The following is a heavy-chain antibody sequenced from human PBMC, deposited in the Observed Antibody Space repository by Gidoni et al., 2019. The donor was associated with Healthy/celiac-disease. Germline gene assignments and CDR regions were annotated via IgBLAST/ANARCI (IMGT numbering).Heavy chain of an antibody. CDR3: AKDSYYDSYFGMYV. J-gene: IGHJ6*02. V-gene: IGHV3-23*01. CDR1: GFTFSSYA. Sequence: EVQLLESGGGLVQPGGSLRRYCAASGFTFSSYAMRWVRQAPGKGLEWVSAISGSGGSTYYADSVKGRFTISRDNSKNTLYLQMNSLRAEDTAVYYCAKDSYYDSYFGMYVWGQGTTVTVSS. CDR2: ISGSGGST.